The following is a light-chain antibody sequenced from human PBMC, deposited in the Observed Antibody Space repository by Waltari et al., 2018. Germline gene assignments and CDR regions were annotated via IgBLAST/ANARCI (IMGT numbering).Light chain of an antibody. CDR1: QSIESW. J-gene: IGKJ4*01. CDR2: KSS. Sequence: DIQMTQSPSTLSASVGDRVTMTCRANQSIESWLAWYQQKPGQAPKVIIYKSSTLETGVPSRFSGTGFGTEFTLTISSLQPDDFATYYCQQYHTDFLAFGGGTNVEI. CDR3: QQYHTDFLA. V-gene: IGKV1-5*03.